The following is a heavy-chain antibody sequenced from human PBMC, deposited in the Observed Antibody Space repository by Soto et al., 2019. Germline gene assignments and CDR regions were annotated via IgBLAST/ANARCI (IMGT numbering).Heavy chain of an antibody. Sequence: WGSLRLSCAASGFTFVSYATIFCRQSPFKGLEWVSAISGSGGSTYYADSVKGRFTISRDNSKNTLYLQMNSLRAEDTAVYYCAKRGYYDFWSSYGMDVWGQGTTVTVSS. V-gene: IGHV3-23*01. CDR1: GFTFVSYA. CDR2: ISGSGGST. CDR3: AKRGYYDFWSSYGMDV. D-gene: IGHD3-3*01. J-gene: IGHJ6*02.